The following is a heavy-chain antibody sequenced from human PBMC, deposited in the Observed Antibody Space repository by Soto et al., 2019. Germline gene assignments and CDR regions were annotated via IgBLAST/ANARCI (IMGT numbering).Heavy chain of an antibody. CDR1: GFTFSSYA. J-gene: IGHJ3*02. CDR2: ISGSGGST. D-gene: IGHD2-15*01. Sequence: GGSLRLSCVASGFTFSSYAMSWVRQAPGKGLEWVSAISGSGGSTYYADSVKGRFTISRDNSKNTLYLQMNSLRAEDTAVYYCAKDGVVVVAAAGAFDIWGQGTMVTVSS. CDR3: AKDGVVVVAAAGAFDI. V-gene: IGHV3-23*01.